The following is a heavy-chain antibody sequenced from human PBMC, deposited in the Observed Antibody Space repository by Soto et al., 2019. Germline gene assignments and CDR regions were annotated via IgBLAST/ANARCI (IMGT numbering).Heavy chain of an antibody. V-gene: IGHV1-18*04. Sequence: QVQLVQSGAEVQKPGASVKVSCKASGYTFTTYDISWVRQAPGQGLEWMGWISGNNGNTNYAQKLQGRVTMTRDTSTSTAYMDLRSLRSADTAVYYCARGGSGSGFDYWGQGTLVTVSS. CDR1: GYTFTTYD. D-gene: IGHD3-10*01. CDR2: ISGNNGNT. J-gene: IGHJ4*02. CDR3: ARGGSGSGFDY.